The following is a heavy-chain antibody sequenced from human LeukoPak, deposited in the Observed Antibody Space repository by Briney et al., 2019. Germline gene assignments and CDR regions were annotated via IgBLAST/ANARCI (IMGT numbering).Heavy chain of an antibody. CDR1: GFTFSNAW. CDR3: TTSITMIVVARGAFDI. CDR2: IKSKTDGGTT. Sequence: GGSLRLSCAASGFTFSNAWMSWVRQAPGKGLEWVGRIKSKTDGGTTDYAAPVKGRFTISRDDSKNTLYRQMNSLKTEDTAVYYCTTSITMIVVARGAFDIWGQGTMVTVSS. V-gene: IGHV3-15*01. D-gene: IGHD3-22*01. J-gene: IGHJ3*02.